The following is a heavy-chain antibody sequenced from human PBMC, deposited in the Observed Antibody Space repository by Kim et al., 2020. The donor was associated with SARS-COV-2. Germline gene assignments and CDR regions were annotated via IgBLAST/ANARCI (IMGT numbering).Heavy chain of an antibody. CDR3: ARDSQKDAFDI. Sequence: GGSLRLSCAASGFTFSSYSMNWVRQAPGKGLEWVSSISSSSSYIYYADSVKGRFTISRDNAKNSLYLQKNSLRAEDTAVYYCARDSQKDAFDIWGQGTMVTVSS. CDR2: ISSSSSYI. CDR1: GFTFSSYS. J-gene: IGHJ3*02. V-gene: IGHV3-21*04.